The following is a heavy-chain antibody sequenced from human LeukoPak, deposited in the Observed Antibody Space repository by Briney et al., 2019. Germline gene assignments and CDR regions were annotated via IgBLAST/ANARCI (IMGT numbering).Heavy chain of an antibody. CDR2: IKTDGSEK. D-gene: IGHD5-18*01. Sequence: GGSLRLSCEGSGFTFSNYWMGWVRQAPGKGLQWVANIKTDGSEKYYVDSVKGRFTISRDNAKNSLYLQMNSLRAEDTAVYYCARAGQLLTYFDYWGQGTLVTVSS. CDR1: GFTFSNYW. J-gene: IGHJ4*02. V-gene: IGHV3-7*04. CDR3: ARAGQLLTYFDY.